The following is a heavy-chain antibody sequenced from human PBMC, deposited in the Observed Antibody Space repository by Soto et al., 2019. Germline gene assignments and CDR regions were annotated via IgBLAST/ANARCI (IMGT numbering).Heavy chain of an antibody. Sequence: GESLKISCAASGFTFSSYWMSWVRQAPGKGLEWVANIKQDGSEKYYVDSVKGRFTISRDNAKNSLYLQMNSLRAEDTAVYYCARVRRRADAFDIWGQGTMVTVSS. CDR1: GFTFSSYW. CDR2: IKQDGSEK. J-gene: IGHJ3*02. V-gene: IGHV3-7*01. CDR3: ARVRRRADAFDI.